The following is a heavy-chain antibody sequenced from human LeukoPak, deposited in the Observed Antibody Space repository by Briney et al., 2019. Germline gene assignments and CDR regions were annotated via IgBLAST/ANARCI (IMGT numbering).Heavy chain of an antibody. J-gene: IGHJ5*02. V-gene: IGHV3-74*03. D-gene: IGHD1-26*01. CDR1: GFTFSAYW. CDR2: IDTVGSTT. Sequence: PGGSLRLSCAASGFTFSAYWMHWVRQTPGKGLVWVSRIDTVGSTTTYADSVKGRFTISRDNAKNTLRLQMSSLTAEDTGVYYCARVRSGSDDWVDPWGQGTLVTVSS. CDR3: ARVRSGSDDWVDP.